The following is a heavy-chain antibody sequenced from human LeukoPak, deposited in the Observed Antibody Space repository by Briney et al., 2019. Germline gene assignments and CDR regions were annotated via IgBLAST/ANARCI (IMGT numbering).Heavy chain of an antibody. CDR2: ISAYNGNT. V-gene: IGHV1-18*01. CDR1: GYTFTSYG. CDR3: ARDPNIYDSSGYYPNRFDY. Sequence: ASVKVSCKASGYTFTSYGISWVRQAPGQGVEWMGWISAYNGNTNYAQKLQGRVTMTTDTSTSTAYMELRSLRSDDTAVYYCARDPNIYDSSGYYPNRFDYWGQGTLVTVSS. D-gene: IGHD3-22*01. J-gene: IGHJ4*02.